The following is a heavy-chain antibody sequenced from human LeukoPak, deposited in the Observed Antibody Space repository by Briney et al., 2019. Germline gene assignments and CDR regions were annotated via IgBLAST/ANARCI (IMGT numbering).Heavy chain of an antibody. D-gene: IGHD5-12*01. CDR1: GGSISSYY. J-gene: IGHJ5*02. CDR3: AASQWLPNWFGP. Sequence: SETLSLTCTVSGGSISSYYWNWIRQPPGKGLEWIGYIYYSGSTNHNPSPKSRVTILIDTSKNQFSLKLSSVTAADTAVYYCAASQWLPNWFGPWGQGTLVTVSS. V-gene: IGHV4-59*01. CDR2: IYYSGST.